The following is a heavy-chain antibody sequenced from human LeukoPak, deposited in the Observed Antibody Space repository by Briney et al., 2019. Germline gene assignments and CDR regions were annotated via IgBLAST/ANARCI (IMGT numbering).Heavy chain of an antibody. CDR2: ITGTGGK. J-gene: IGHJ4*02. Sequence: GGSLRLSCAVSGFTLTNHGVSWVRQAPGKGLEWVSIITGTGGKYYGDSVKGRFVLTRDNSKNTVYMQMSSLRAEDTATYYCAKDYCRDGNCPFPFLDSWGQGTQVTVSS. CDR1: GFTLTNHG. V-gene: IGHV3-23*01. CDR3: AKDYCRDGNCPFPFLDS. D-gene: IGHD2-15*01.